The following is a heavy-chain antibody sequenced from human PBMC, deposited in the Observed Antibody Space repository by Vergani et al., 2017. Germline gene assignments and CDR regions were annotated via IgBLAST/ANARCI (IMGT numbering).Heavy chain of an antibody. CDR3: AKDATYYDFWSGPGGIDY. V-gene: IGHV3-23*01. Sequence: EVQLLESGGGLVQSGGSLRLSCAASGFTFSSYAMSWVRQAPGKGLEWVSAISGSGGSTYYADSVKGRFTISRDNSKNTLYLQMNSLRAEDTAVYYCAKDATYYDFWSGPGGIDYWGQGTLVTVSS. D-gene: IGHD3-3*01. J-gene: IGHJ4*02. CDR1: GFTFSSYA. CDR2: ISGSGGST.